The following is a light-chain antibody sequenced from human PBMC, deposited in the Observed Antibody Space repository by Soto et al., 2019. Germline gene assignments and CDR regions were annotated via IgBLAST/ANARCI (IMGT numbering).Light chain of an antibody. J-gene: IGKJ3*01. Sequence: DIQMTQSPSSLSASVGDRVTITCRASQGISNYVAWYQQKPGKPPKLLIYAASTLQSGVPSRFSGSGSGTDVTLTSNSLQPEDVATYSCQKYSSVPVFGPGTKVDIK. V-gene: IGKV1-27*01. CDR2: AAS. CDR3: QKYSSVPV. CDR1: QGISNY.